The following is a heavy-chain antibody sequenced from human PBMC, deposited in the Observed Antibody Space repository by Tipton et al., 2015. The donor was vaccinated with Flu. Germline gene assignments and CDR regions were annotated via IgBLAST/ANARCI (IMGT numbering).Heavy chain of an antibody. CDR1: GASISSSGYY. CDR3: ACRGSCYH. Sequence: TLSLTCSVSGASISSSGYYWTWIRQQPGMGLEWMGYISDSGKTYYNPSLNSRVTISLDTSKNQFSLKLSSVTAADTAVYYCACRGSCYHWGQGTLVTVSS. D-gene: IGHD1-26*01. CDR2: ISDSGKT. V-gene: IGHV4-31*03. J-gene: IGHJ4*02.